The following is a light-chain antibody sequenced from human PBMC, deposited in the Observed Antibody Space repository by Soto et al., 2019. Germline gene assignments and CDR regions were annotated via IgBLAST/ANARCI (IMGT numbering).Light chain of an antibody. J-gene: IGKJ1*01. V-gene: IGKV2-28*01. CDR1: QGLLHSNGYNY. CDR3: MQALQSPRT. CDR2: LGS. Sequence: IVISQSTLSLPVTPGEPACVSCRSRQGLLHSNGYNYLDWYLQKPGQSPQLPIYLGSNRSSGVPDRFSGSGSGTDLTLKISRVEAEDVGVYYCMQALQSPRTFGQGTKV.